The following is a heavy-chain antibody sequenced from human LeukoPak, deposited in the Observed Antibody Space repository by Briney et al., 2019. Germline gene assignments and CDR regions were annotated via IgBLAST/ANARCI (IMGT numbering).Heavy chain of an antibody. V-gene: IGHV1-69*05. J-gene: IGHJ5*02. CDR1: GYSFTSYG. Sequence: SVKVSCKASGYSFTSYGISWVRQVPGQGLEWMGGIIPIFGTANYAQKFQGRVTITTDESTSTAYMELSSLRSEDTAVYYCARFQEGWFDPWGQGTLVTVSS. CDR2: IIPIFGTA. CDR3: ARFQEGWFDP.